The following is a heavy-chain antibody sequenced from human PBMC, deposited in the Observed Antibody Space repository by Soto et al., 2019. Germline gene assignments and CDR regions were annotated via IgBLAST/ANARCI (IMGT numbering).Heavy chain of an antibody. CDR2: INHSGST. CDR1: GGSFSGYY. V-gene: IGHV4-34*01. J-gene: IGHJ5*02. CDR3: ARGKSSGSSGGP. Sequence: SETLSLTCAVYGGSFSGYYWSWIRQPPGKGLEWIGEINHSGSTNYNPSLKSRVTISVDTSKNQFSLKLSSVTAADTAVYYCARGKSSGSSGGPWGQGPLVTVSS. D-gene: IGHD6-6*01.